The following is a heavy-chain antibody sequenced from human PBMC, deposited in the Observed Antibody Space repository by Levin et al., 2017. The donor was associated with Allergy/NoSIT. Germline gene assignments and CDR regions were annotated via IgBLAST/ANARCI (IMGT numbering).Heavy chain of an antibody. CDR2: IYYSGST. J-gene: IGHJ4*02. CDR3: ARLRGGSYGVIDY. CDR1: GGSISSSSYY. D-gene: IGHD1-26*01. Sequence: PSETLSLTCTVSGGSISSSSYYWGWIRQPPGKGLEWIGSIYYSGSTYYNPSLKSRVTISVDTSKNQFSLKLSSVTAADTAVYYCARLRGGSYGVIDYWGQGTLVTVSS. V-gene: IGHV4-39*01.